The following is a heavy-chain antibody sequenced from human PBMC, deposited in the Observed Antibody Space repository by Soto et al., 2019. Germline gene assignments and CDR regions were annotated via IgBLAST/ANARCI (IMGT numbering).Heavy chain of an antibody. Sequence: QVQLVQSGAEVKKPGASVKVSCKTSGYTFTNYSMYWVRQAPAQGLEWMGIINPSGDTTAYAQKFQGRVSMTRDTSTSTVYMELNSLRSEDTALYYCARGMAVTTTSVGHYYYMDVWGKGTTVTVSS. V-gene: IGHV1-46*01. CDR3: ARGMAVTTTSVGHYYYMDV. D-gene: IGHD6-19*01. J-gene: IGHJ6*03. CDR2: INPSGDTT. CDR1: GYTFTNYS.